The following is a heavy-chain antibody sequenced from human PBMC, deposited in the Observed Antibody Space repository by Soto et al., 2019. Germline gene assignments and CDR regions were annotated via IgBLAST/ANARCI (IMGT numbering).Heavy chain of an antibody. D-gene: IGHD6-6*01. CDR3: ARTTEQLVFDY. CDR1: GFTFISIW. J-gene: IGHJ4*02. Sequence: EVQLVESGGGLVQPGGSLRLSCAASGFTFISIWMGWFRKAPGKGLEWVANIKQDGSEKYYVDSVKGRFTISRDNAKNSLYLQMNSLRAEDTAVYYCARTTEQLVFDYWGQGTLVTVSS. CDR2: IKQDGSEK. V-gene: IGHV3-7*01.